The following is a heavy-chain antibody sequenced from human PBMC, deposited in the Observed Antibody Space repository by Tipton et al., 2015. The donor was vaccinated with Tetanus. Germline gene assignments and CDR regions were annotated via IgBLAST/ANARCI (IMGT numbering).Heavy chain of an antibody. J-gene: IGHJ6*02. CDR1: GYTFTSYG. Sequence: QLVQSGAEVKKPGASVKVSCRASGYTFTSYGITWVRQAPGQGLEWMGWISAYNGNTNYAQKLQGRVTMTTDTSTSTAYMEMRSLRSDDTAVYYCARGASYGPDYYYGMDVWGQGTTVTVSS. CDR3: ARGASYGPDYYYGMDV. D-gene: IGHD5-18*01. CDR2: ISAYNGNT. V-gene: IGHV1-18*01.